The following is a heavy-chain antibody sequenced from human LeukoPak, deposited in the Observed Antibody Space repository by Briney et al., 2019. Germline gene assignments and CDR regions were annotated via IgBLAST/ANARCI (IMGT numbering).Heavy chain of an antibody. CDR2: MNPNSGNT. CDR3: ASGSLTWFGERLADY. CDR1: GYTFTSSD. V-gene: IGHV1-8*01. D-gene: IGHD3-10*01. Sequence: ASVKVSCKASGYTFTSSDINWVRHATGQGLEWMGWMNPNSGNTGYAQKFQGRGTMTRNTSTSTAYMGLSSLRAGDTAVYYCASGSLTWFGERLADYWGQGTLVTVSS. J-gene: IGHJ4*02.